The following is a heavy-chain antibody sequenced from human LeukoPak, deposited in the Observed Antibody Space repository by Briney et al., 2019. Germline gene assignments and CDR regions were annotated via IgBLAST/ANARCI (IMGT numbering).Heavy chain of an antibody. J-gene: IGHJ4*02. CDR2: IWYDGTNK. D-gene: IGHD6-19*01. V-gene: IGHV3-33*06. Sequence: PGGSLRLSCAASGFTFGSYGMHWVRQAPGKGLEWVAIIWYDGTNKYYADSVKGRFTISRDNSKNTLYLQMNSLRADDTALYYCAKCGGWYYFDYWGQGTLVTVSS. CDR1: GFTFGSYG. CDR3: AKCGGWYYFDY.